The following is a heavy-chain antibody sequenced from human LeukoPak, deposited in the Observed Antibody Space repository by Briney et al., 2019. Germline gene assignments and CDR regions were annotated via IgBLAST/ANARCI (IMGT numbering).Heavy chain of an antibody. Sequence: GGSLRLSCAASGFTFTNYWMSWVRQAPGKGLELVANIKQDRSEKYYVDSVKGRFTISRDNAKNSLYLQMNSLRAEDTAVYYCASGNGRWYLWGQGTLVTVSS. D-gene: IGHD4-23*01. J-gene: IGHJ4*02. CDR3: ASGNGRWYL. CDR1: GFTFTNYW. CDR2: IKQDRSEK. V-gene: IGHV3-7*01.